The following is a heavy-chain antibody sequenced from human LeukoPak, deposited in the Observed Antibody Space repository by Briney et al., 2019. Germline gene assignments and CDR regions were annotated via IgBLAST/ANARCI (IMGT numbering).Heavy chain of an antibody. CDR3: ARDVQQLAFDY. Sequence: GGSLRLSCAASGFTFSSYSMNWVRQAPGKGLEWVAVIWYDGSNKYYADSVKGRFTISRDNFKNTLYLQMNSLRAEDTAVYYCARDVQQLAFDYWGQGTLVTVSS. CDR1: GFTFSSYS. D-gene: IGHD6-13*01. V-gene: IGHV3-33*08. J-gene: IGHJ4*02. CDR2: IWYDGSNK.